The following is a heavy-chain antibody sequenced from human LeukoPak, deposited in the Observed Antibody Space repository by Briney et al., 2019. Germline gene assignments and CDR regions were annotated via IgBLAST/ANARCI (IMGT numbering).Heavy chain of an antibody. CDR1: GGTISIYY. CDR2: FYNSGST. V-gene: IGHV4-4*07. Sequence: SETLSLTCTVSGGTISIYYWTWIRQPAGKGLEWIGRFYNSGSTNYNPYLKSRVTMSVDTSKNQFSLKLSSVTAADTAVYYCARSLLLWFGESTDYWGQGTLVTVSS. J-gene: IGHJ4*02. D-gene: IGHD3-10*01. CDR3: ARSLLLWFGESTDY.